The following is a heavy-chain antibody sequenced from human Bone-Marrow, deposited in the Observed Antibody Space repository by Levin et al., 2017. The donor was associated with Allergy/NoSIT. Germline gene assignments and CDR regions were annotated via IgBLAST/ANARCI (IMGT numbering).Heavy chain of an antibody. Sequence: GGSLRLSCAASGFTFSSYEMNWVRHAPGKGLEWVSYISSSGSTIYYADSVKGRFTISRDNAKNSLYLQMNSLRAEDTAVYYCARTYSSGLHFDYWGQGTLVTVSS. CDR1: GFTFSSYE. J-gene: IGHJ4*02. CDR3: ARTYSSGLHFDY. D-gene: IGHD6-19*01. CDR2: ISSSGSTI. V-gene: IGHV3-48*03.